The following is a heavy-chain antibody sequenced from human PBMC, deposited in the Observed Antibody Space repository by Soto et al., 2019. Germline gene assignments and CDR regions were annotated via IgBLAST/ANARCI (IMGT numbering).Heavy chain of an antibody. CDR1: GFPFSSYA. Sequence: VGSLRLSCAASGFPFSSYAMSWVRQAPGKGLEWVSAISGSGGSTYYADSVKGRFTISRDNSKNTLYLQMNSLRAEDTAVYYCARDPYYDFWSRYYYYGMDVWGQGTTVTVSS. J-gene: IGHJ6*02. D-gene: IGHD3-3*01. CDR3: ARDPYYDFWSRYYYYGMDV. CDR2: ISGSGGST. V-gene: IGHV3-23*01.